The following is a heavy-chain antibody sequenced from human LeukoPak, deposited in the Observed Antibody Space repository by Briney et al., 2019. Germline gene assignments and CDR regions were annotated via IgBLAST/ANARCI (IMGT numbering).Heavy chain of an antibody. J-gene: IGHJ4*02. CDR1: EFTFGDFA. CDR3: TRVVPAAMIGDDY. CDR2: IRSKAYGGTT. V-gene: IGHV3-49*04. D-gene: IGHD2-2*01. Sequence: GVLRLSCTASEFTFGDFAISWVRQAPGKGLEWLGFIRSKAYGGTTEYAASVKGRFTISRDDSKSIAYLQMNSLKTEDTAVYYCTRVVPAAMIGDDYWGQGTLVTVSS.